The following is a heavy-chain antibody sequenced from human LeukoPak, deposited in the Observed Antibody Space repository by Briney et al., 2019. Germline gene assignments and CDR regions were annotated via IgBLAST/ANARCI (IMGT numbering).Heavy chain of an antibody. V-gene: IGHV5-51*01. D-gene: IGHD6-19*01. CDR1: GYRFTSYW. CDR2: IYPGDSDT. J-gene: IGHJ4*02. Sequence: GEALKISFKGSGYRFTSYWIGWVRPMAGKGLAWMGIIYPGDSDTRYSPSFQGQVTISADKSISTAYLQWSSLKASDTAMYYCARQGARGWIDYWGQGTLVTVSS. CDR3: ARQGARGWIDY.